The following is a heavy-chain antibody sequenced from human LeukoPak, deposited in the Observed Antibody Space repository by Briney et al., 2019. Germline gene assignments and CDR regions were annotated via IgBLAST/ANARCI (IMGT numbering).Heavy chain of an antibody. V-gene: IGHV3-21*01. D-gene: IGHD4-17*01. Sequence: GGSLRLSCAASGFTFSSYSMNWVRQAPGKGLEWVSSISSSSSYIYYADSVKGRFTISRDNAKNSLYLQMNSLRAEDTAVYYCARAAVTTFAYYYYYYMDVWGKGTTVTVSS. CDR2: ISSSSSYI. CDR1: GFTFSSYS. CDR3: ARAAVTTFAYYYYYYMDV. J-gene: IGHJ6*03.